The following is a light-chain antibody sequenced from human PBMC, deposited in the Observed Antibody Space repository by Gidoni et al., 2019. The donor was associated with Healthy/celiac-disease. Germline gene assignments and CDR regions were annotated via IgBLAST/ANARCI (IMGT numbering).Light chain of an antibody. Sequence: DIQMTQSPSSLSASVGDRVTITCRASQSISSDLNWYQQKPGKAPKLLIYAASILQRGVPSRFSGSGSGTDFTLTISRLQPEDFATYYCQDSYSTLFTFXPXTKVDIK. CDR2: AAS. CDR1: QSISSD. J-gene: IGKJ3*01. CDR3: QDSYSTLFT. V-gene: IGKV1-39*01.